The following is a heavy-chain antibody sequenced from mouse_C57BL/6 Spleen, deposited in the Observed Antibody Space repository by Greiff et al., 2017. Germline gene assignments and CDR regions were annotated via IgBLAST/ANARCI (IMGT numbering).Heavy chain of an antibody. Sequence: QVQLQQSGAELVKPGASVKLSCKASGYTFTEYTIHWVKQRSGQGLEWIGWFYPGSGSIKYNEKFKDKATLTADKSSSTVYMELSRLTSEDSAVYFCARHEEEAAAQATSAMDYWGQGTSVTVSS. CDR1: GYTFTEYT. V-gene: IGHV1-62-2*01. D-gene: IGHD3-2*02. CDR2: FYPGSGSI. J-gene: IGHJ4*01. CDR3: ARHEEEAAAQATSAMDY.